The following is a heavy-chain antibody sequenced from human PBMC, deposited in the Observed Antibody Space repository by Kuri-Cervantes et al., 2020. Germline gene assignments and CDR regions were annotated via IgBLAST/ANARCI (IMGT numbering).Heavy chain of an antibody. V-gene: IGHV3-11*01. CDR1: GFTFSDYY. J-gene: IGHJ3*02. CDR3: ARVKLVVGGSHVGNAFDI. CDR2: ISSSGSTI. Sequence: GGSLRLSCAASGFTFSDYYMSWIRQAPGKGLEWVSYISSSGSTIYYADSVKGRFTISRDNAKNSLYLQMNSLRAEDTAVYYCARVKLVVGGSHVGNAFDIWGQGTTVTVSS. D-gene: IGHD1-26*01.